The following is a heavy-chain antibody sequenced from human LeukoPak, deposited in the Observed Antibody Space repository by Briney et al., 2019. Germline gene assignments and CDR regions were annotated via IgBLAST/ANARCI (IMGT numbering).Heavy chain of an antibody. CDR3: ARVHRGYSYGRLDY. V-gene: IGHV3-48*02. CDR2: ISSSDNTI. CDR1: GFTLSSYG. D-gene: IGHD5-18*01. J-gene: IGHJ4*02. Sequence: HAGGSLRLSCAASGFTLSSYGMHWVRQAPGKGLEWVSYISSSDNTIHYADSVKGRFTISRDNAMNSLYLEMNSLRDEDTAVYYCARVHRGYSYGRLDYWGQGTLVTVSS.